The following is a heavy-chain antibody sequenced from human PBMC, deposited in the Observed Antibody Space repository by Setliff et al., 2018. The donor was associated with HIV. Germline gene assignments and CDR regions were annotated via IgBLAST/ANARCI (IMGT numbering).Heavy chain of an antibody. CDR2: INTSGTT. CDR1: GGSISSYY. J-gene: IGHJ5*02. D-gene: IGHD3-22*01. V-gene: IGHV4-4*09. CDR3: ARQTYYYDNSGHNWFDP. Sequence: SETLSLTCTVSGGSISSYYWSWIRQPPEKGLEWIGYINTSGTTNYNPSLKSRVTISVDTSKNQFSLKLSSVTAADTAVYFCARQTYYYDNSGHNWFDPWGQGTLVTVSS.